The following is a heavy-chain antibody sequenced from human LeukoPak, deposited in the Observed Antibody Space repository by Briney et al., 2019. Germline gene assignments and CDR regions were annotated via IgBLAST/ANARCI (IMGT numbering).Heavy chain of an antibody. CDR2: FDPEDGET. CDR1: GYTLTKLS. J-gene: IGHJ4*02. D-gene: IGHD2-21*02. Sequence: GASVKVSCKVSGYTLTKLSMHWVRQAPGKGLEWMGGFDPEDGETIYAQKFQGRVTMTEDTSTDTAYMELSSLRSEDTAVYYCATNIVVVTATHFDYWGQGTLVTVSS. V-gene: IGHV1-24*01. CDR3: ATNIVVVTATHFDY.